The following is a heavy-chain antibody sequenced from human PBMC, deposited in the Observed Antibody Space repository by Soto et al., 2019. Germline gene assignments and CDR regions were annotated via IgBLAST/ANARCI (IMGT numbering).Heavy chain of an antibody. V-gene: IGHV1-69*02. CDR1: GGTFSSYT. CDR3: ARGTDFWSGYYAVY. D-gene: IGHD3-3*01. J-gene: IGHJ4*02. CDR2: LIPSLGIA. Sequence: QVQLVQSGAEVKKPGSSVKVSCKASGGTFSSYTISWVRQAPGQGLEWMGRLIPSLGIANYAQQFQGRVKITADKSTSTAYMELSSLRSEDTAVYYCARGTDFWSGYYAVYWGQGTLVTVSS.